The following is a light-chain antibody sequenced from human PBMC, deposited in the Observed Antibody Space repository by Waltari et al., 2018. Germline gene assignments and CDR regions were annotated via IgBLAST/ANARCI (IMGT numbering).Light chain of an antibody. CDR3: QKYVSLPAT. J-gene: IGKJ1*01. Sequence: EIVLTQSPGTLSLSPGERATLSSRASQSVSRSLAWYQQKPGQAPSLLIYDASSRATGIPDRFRGSGSGTDFSLTISSLEPEDFAVYYCQKYVSLPATFGQGTKVEIK. CDR2: DAS. CDR1: QSVSRS. V-gene: IGKV3-20*01.